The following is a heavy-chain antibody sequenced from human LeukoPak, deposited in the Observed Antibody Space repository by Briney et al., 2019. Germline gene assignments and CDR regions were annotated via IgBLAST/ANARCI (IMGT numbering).Heavy chain of an antibody. D-gene: IGHD4-23*01. Sequence: SKTLSLTCTVSGGSISSYYWSWIRQPAGKGLEWIGRIYTSGSTNYNPSLKSRVTISVDKSKNQFSLKLSSVTAADTAVYYCAREVRGNPTHFDYWGQGTLVTVSS. CDR3: AREVRGNPTHFDY. CDR2: IYTSGST. J-gene: IGHJ4*02. CDR1: GGSISSYY. V-gene: IGHV4-4*07.